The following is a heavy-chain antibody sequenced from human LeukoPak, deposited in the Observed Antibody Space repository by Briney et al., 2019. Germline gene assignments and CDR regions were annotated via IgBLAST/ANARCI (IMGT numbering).Heavy chain of an antibody. Sequence: ETLSLTCTVSGGSISSYYWSWIRQPPGKGLEWIGYIYYSGSTNYNPSLKSRVTISVDTSKNQFSLKLSSVTAADTAVYYCAREELPGSWFDPWGQGTLVTVSS. J-gene: IGHJ5*02. D-gene: IGHD5-24*01. V-gene: IGHV4-59*01. CDR3: AREELPGSWFDP. CDR1: GGSISSYY. CDR2: IYYSGST.